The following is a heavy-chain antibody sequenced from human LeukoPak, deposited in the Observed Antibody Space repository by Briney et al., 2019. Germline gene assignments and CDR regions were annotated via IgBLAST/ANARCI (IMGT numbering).Heavy chain of an antibody. CDR3: ASGGYDFWSGYFPHDAFDI. CDR1: GGSISSSSYY. D-gene: IGHD3-3*01. CDR2: IYYSGST. V-gene: IGHV4-39*01. J-gene: IGHJ3*02. Sequence: SETLSLTCTVSGGSISSSSYYWGWVRQPPGKGLEWIGSIYYSGSTYYNPSIKSRVTISVDTSKNQFSLKLRSVTAADTAVYYCASGGYDFWSGYFPHDAFDIWGQGTMVTVSS.